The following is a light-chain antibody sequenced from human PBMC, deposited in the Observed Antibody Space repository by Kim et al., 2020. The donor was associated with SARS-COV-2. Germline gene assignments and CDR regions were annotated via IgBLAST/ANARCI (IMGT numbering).Light chain of an antibody. CDR2: DAS. V-gene: IGKV3-11*01. CDR1: QNINSY. J-gene: IGKJ5*01. CDR3: QQRDSWPPFT. Sequence: EIVLTQSPATLSLSPGERATLSCTASQNINSYLAWYQHKPGQPPRLLIYDASYRATGIPARFTGSGSGTDFTLTISVLEPEDFAIYYCQQRDSWPPFTFGQGTRLEIK.